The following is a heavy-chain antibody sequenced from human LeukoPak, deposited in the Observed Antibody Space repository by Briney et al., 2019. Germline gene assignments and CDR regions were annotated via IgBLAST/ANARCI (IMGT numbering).Heavy chain of an antibody. D-gene: IGHD3-22*01. CDR3: ARGDHYYDSSGYSY. Sequence: ASVKVSCKASGYTFTSYGISWVRQAPGQGLEWMGRISAYNGNTNYAQKLQGRVTMTTDTSTSTAYMELRSLRSDDTAVYYCARGDHYYDSSGYSYWGQGTLVTVSS. CDR2: ISAYNGNT. J-gene: IGHJ4*02. CDR1: GYTFTSYG. V-gene: IGHV1-18*01.